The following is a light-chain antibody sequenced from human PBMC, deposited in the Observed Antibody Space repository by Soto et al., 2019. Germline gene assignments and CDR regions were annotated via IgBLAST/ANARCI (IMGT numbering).Light chain of an antibody. J-gene: IGLJ2*01. CDR2: DVD. CDR1: NNDVGGFNF. CDR3: SSDTSRSTVI. Sequence: QSVLTQPASVSGSPGQSITISCTGTNNDVGGFNFVSWYQQHPGKVPKLLIYDVDDRPSGVSNRFSGSRSGNTASLTISGLQAEDEADYYCSSDTSRSTVIFGGGTKLTVL. V-gene: IGLV2-14*03.